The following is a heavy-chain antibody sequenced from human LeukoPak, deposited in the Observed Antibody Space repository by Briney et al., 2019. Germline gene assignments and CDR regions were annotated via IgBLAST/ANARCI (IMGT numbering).Heavy chain of an antibody. CDR3: ARGDSSSWFYYFDY. V-gene: IGHV3-21*01. Sequence: TGGSLRLSCAASGFTFSSYSMNWVRQAPGKGLEWVSSISSSSSYIYYADSVKGRFTISRDNAKNSLYLQMNSLRAEDTAVYYCARGDSSSWFYYFDYWGQRTLVTVSS. J-gene: IGHJ4*02. CDR1: GFTFSSYS. D-gene: IGHD6-13*01. CDR2: ISSSSSYI.